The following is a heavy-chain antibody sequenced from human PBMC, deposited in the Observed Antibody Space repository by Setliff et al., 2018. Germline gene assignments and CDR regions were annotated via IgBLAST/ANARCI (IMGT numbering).Heavy chain of an antibody. J-gene: IGHJ4*02. D-gene: IGHD3-10*01. CDR1: GFTYKNDW. CDR3: FGAGTCSY. Sequence: PGGSLRLSCGASGFTYKNDWVSWVRQAPGKGLEWLASINPDGSEKYYVDSVKGRFTISRDNAQNSLHLQMDSLRAEDTAVYYCFGAGTCSYWGQGTLVTVSS. CDR2: INPDGSEK. V-gene: IGHV3-7*01.